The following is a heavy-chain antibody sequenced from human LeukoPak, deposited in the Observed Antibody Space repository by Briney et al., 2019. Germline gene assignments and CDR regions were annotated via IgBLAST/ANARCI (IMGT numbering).Heavy chain of an antibody. CDR1: GFTFSRYA. Sequence: PGGSLRLSCSASGFTFSRYAMHWVRQAPGKGLEYVSAISSNGGSTYYADSVKGRFTISRDNSKNTLYLQMNSLRAEDTAVYYCARENDKHYDYWGQGTLVTVSS. CDR2: ISSNGGST. CDR3: ARENDKHYDY. D-gene: IGHD3-22*01. V-gene: IGHV3-64*04. J-gene: IGHJ4*02.